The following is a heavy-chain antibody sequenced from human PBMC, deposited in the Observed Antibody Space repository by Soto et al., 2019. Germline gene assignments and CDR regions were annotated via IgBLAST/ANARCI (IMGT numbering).Heavy chain of an antibody. J-gene: IGHJ4*02. CDR3: AADLDYYDSSGYLRY. CDR1: GFTFTSSA. V-gene: IGHV1-58*02. D-gene: IGHD3-22*01. CDR2: IVVGSGNT. Sequence: VASVKVSCKASGFTFTSSAMQWVRQARGQRLEWIGWIVVGSGNTNYAQKFQERVTITRDMSTSTAYMELSSLRSEDTAVYYCAADLDYYDSSGYLRYWGQGTLVTVSS.